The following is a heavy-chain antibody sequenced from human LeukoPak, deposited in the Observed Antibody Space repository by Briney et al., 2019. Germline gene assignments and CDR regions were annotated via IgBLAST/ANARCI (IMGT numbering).Heavy chain of an antibody. J-gene: IGHJ6*02. CDR1: GYTFTSYD. CDR2: VNPSSGNT. D-gene: IGHD3-22*01. Sequence: ASVKVSCKASGYTFTSYDINWVRQATGQGLEWLGWVNPSSGNTGYAQKFQGRVTMTRDTPISTAYMELSSLRSEDTAVYYCARVAYYYDSAGLYLNYFYGMDVWGQGTTVTVSS. CDR3: ARVAYYYDSAGLYLNYFYGMDV. V-gene: IGHV1-8*01.